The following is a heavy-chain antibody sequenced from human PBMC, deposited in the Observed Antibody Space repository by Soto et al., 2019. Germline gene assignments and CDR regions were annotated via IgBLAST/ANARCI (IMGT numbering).Heavy chain of an antibody. V-gene: IGHV3-48*02. CDR3: AILAYSGGTGYYYYGMDV. CDR1: GFTFSSYS. Sequence: VGSLRLSCAASGFTFSSYSMNWVRQAPGKGLEGGSYICSSSSTIYYADSVKGRFTISRDNAKNSLYLQMTSLRDKDTEVYKRAILAYSGGTGYYYYGMDVWGQGATVTVSS. CDR2: ICSSSSTI. J-gene: IGHJ6*02. D-gene: IGHD1-26*01.